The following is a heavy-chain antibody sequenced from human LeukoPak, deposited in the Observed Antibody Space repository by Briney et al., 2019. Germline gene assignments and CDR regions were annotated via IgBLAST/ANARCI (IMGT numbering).Heavy chain of an antibody. CDR1: GFTFSSYA. CDR2: ISYDASNK. J-gene: IGHJ3*02. D-gene: IGHD5-12*01. CDR3: ARDYDLDAFDI. Sequence: GGSLRLSCAASGFTFSSYAMHWVRQAPGKGLEWVAVISYDASNKYYADSVKGRFTISRDNSKNTLYLQMNSLRAEDTAVYYCARDYDLDAFDIWGQGTMVTVSS. V-gene: IGHV3-30*04.